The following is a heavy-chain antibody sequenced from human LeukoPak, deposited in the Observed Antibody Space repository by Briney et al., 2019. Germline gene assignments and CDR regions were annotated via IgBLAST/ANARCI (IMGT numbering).Heavy chain of an antibody. Sequence: SETLSLTCTVSGGSISSYYWSWIRQPPGKGLEWIGYIYYSGSTNYNPSLKSRVTISVDTSKNRFSLKLSSVTAADTAVYYCARVPYYYDSSGGGNYYYYYMDVWGKGTTVTVS. V-gene: IGHV4-59*01. CDR2: IYYSGST. J-gene: IGHJ6*03. CDR3: ARVPYYYDSSGGGNYYYYYMDV. CDR1: GGSISSYY. D-gene: IGHD3-22*01.